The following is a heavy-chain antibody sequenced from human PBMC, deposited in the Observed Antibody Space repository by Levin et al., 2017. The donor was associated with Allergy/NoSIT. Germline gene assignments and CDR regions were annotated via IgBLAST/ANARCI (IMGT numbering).Heavy chain of an antibody. J-gene: IGHJ4*02. CDR2: ISSSSSYT. D-gene: IGHD5-18*01. V-gene: IGHV3-11*05. CDR1: GFTFSDYY. Sequence: GGSLRLSCAASGFTFSDYYMSWIRQAPGKGLEWVSYISSSSSYTNYADSVKGRFTISRDNAKNSLYLQMNSLRAEDTAVYYCARDRGYSYGDIFDYWGQGTLVTVSS. CDR3: ARDRGYSYGDIFDY.